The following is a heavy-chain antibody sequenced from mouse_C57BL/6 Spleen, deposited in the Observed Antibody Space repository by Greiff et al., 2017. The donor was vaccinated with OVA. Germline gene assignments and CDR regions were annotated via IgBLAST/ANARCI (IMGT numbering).Heavy chain of an antibody. CDR1: GYTFTDYY. CDR3: ARADGYYVAHFDY. D-gene: IGHD2-3*01. Sequence: VQLQQSGPELVKPGASVKISCKASGYTFTDYYMNWVKQSHGKSLEWIGDINPNNGGTSYNQKFKGKATLTVDKSSSTAYMELRSLTSEDSAVYDCARADGYYVAHFDYWGQGTTLTVSS. CDR2: INPNNGGT. J-gene: IGHJ2*01. V-gene: IGHV1-26*01.